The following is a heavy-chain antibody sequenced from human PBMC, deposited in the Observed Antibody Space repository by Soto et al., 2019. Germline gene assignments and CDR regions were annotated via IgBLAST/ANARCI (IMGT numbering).Heavy chain of an antibody. V-gene: IGHV4-4*02. CDR3: ARASMSSSSSGVAHYFDY. D-gene: IGHD6-6*01. J-gene: IGHJ4*02. Sequence: SETLSLTCAVSGGSISSSNWWSWVRQPPGKGLEWIGEIYHSGSTNYNPSLKSRVTISVDKSKNQFSLKLSSVTAADTAVYYCARASMSSSSSGVAHYFDYWGQGTLVTVSS. CDR2: IYHSGST. CDR1: GGSISSSNW.